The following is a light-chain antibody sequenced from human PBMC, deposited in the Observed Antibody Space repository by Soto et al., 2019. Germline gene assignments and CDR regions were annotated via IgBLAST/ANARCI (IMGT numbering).Light chain of an antibody. CDR3: QLTYSTPPFT. CDR2: AAS. Sequence: DIQMTQSPSSLSASVGDRVTITCRASQSIANYLNWYQQTPGKAPKLLIYAASSLQSGVPSRFSGGRSRTDFTLTISSLQPEYCATFYCQLTYSTPPFTFGPGTKVDIK. J-gene: IGKJ3*01. CDR1: QSIANY. V-gene: IGKV1-39*01.